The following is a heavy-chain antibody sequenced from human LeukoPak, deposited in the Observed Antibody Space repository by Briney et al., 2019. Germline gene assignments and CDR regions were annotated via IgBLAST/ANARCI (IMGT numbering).Heavy chain of an antibody. J-gene: IGHJ4*02. V-gene: IGHV4-59*08. Sequence: SETLSLTCTVSGASVSNTYYWSWIRQLPGKGLEWIGNLYNIGSITYKPSLKSRVTMSVDMSKNQFSLRLTSVTAADTAVYFCATNSTGSAFDFWGQGVLVTVSS. CDR2: LYNIGSI. CDR3: ATNSTGSAFDF. D-gene: IGHD2/OR15-2a*01. CDR1: GASVSNTYY.